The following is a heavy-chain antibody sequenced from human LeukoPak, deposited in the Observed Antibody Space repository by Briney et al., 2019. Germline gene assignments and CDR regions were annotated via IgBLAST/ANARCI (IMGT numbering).Heavy chain of an antibody. Sequence: ASVKVSCKASGYTFAGYYMHWVRQAPGQGLEWMGWISPNSGDTVYAQKFQGRVTMTRDTSISTAYMELSSLRSDDTAVYYCAKLTHSSGLNPWGQGTLVTVSS. CDR3: AKLTHSSGLNP. V-gene: IGHV1-2*02. D-gene: IGHD6-19*01. J-gene: IGHJ5*02. CDR2: ISPNSGDT. CDR1: GYTFAGYY.